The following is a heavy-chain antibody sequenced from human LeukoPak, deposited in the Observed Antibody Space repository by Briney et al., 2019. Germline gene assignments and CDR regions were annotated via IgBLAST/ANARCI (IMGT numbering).Heavy chain of an antibody. Sequence: GGSLRLSCAASGFIFSNYAMYWVRQAPGKGLEWVALILSDGSIKYYADSAKGRFTVSRDNSKNIVYLQMNSLRAEDTAVYYCAKDSSDDYPDYWGQGTLVHVPS. D-gene: IGHD4/OR15-4a*01. J-gene: IGHJ4*02. V-gene: IGHV3-30*18. CDR2: ILSDGSIK. CDR1: GFIFSNYA. CDR3: AKDSSDDYPDY.